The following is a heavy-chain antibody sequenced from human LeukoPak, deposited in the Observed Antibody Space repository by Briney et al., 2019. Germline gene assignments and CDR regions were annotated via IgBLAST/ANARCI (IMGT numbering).Heavy chain of an antibody. D-gene: IGHD3-10*01. Sequence: ASVKVSCKASGGTFSSNAISWVRQAPGQGLEWMGWINPNSGGTNYAQKFQGRVTMTRDTSISTAYMELSRLRSDDTAVYYCARKLWFGEYYYWGQGTLVTVSS. CDR2: INPNSGGT. CDR3: ARKLWFGEYYY. CDR1: GGTFSSNA. V-gene: IGHV1-2*02. J-gene: IGHJ4*02.